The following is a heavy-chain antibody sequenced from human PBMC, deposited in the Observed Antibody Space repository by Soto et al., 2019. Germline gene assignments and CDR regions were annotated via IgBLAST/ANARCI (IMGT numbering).Heavy chain of an antibody. V-gene: IGHV4-39*01. CDR2: IYYSGST. J-gene: IGHJ6*02. CDR1: GGSISSSSYY. Sequence: SETLSLTCTVSGGSISSSSYYWGWIRQPPGKGLEWIGSIYYSGSTYYNPSLKSRVTISVDTSKNQFSLKLSSVTAADTAVYYCARLSGRGYSGYDDARGSAPYYYYGMDVWGQGTTVTVSS. CDR3: ARLSGRGYSGYDDARGSAPYYYYGMDV. D-gene: IGHD5-12*01.